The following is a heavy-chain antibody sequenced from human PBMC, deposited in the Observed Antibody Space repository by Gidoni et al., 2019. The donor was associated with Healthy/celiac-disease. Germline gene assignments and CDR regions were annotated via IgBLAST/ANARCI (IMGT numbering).Heavy chain of an antibody. Sequence: QVQLQQWGAGLLKPSETLSLTCAVYVGSFSGYYWIWIRQPPGKGLEWIGEINHSGSTNYNPSLKSRVTISVDTSKNQFSLKLSSVTAADTAVYYCARLYSSSWDDAFDIWGQGTMVTVSS. J-gene: IGHJ3*02. CDR1: VGSFSGYY. V-gene: IGHV4-34*01. CDR2: INHSGST. D-gene: IGHD6-13*01. CDR3: ARLYSSSWDDAFDI.